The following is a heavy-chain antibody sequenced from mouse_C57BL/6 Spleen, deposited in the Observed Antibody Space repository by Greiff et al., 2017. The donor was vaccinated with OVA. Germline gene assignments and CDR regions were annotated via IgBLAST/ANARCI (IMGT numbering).Heavy chain of an antibody. CDR1: GYTFTSYW. CDR3: ARSDDYDSWFAY. CDR2: IDPNSGGT. J-gene: IGHJ3*01. D-gene: IGHD2-4*01. V-gene: IGHV1-72*01. Sequence: VQLQQPGAELVKPGASVKLSCKASGYTFTSYWMHWVKQRPGRGLEWIGRIDPNSGGTKYNEKFKSKATLTVDKPSSTAYMPLSSLTSEDSAVYYCARSDDYDSWFAYWGQGTLVTVSA.